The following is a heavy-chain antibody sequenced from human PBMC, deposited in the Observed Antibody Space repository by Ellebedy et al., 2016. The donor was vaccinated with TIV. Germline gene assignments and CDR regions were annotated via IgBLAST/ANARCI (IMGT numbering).Heavy chain of an antibody. D-gene: IGHD2-2*01. CDR3: ARDSCSSTSCRGDAFDI. CDR2: IIPIFGTA. Sequence: SVKVSCXASGYTFTGYYMHWVRQAPGQGLEWMGGIIPIFGTANYAQKFQGRVTITADESTSTAYMELSSLRSEDTAVYYCARDSCSSTSCRGDAFDIWGQGTMVTVSS. CDR1: GYTFTGYY. V-gene: IGHV1-69*13. J-gene: IGHJ3*02.